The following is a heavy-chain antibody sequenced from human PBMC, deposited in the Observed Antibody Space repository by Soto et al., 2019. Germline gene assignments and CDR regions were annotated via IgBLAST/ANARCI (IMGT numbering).Heavy chain of an antibody. CDR3: ARVPLGFYYSSGYYYYYYGMDV. CDR2: ISSSGSTI. V-gene: IGHV3-48*03. J-gene: IGHJ6*02. CDR1: GFTFSSYE. Sequence: GGSLRLSCAASGFTFSSYEMNWVRQAPGKGLEWVSYISSSGSTIYYADSVKGRFTISRDNAKNSLYLQMNSLRAEDTAVYYCARVPLGFYYSSGYYYYYYGMDVWGQGTTVTVSS. D-gene: IGHD3-22*01.